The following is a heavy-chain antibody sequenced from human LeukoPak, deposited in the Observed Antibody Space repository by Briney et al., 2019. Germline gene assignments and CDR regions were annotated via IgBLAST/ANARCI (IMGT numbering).Heavy chain of an antibody. CDR1: GFTFSSHW. V-gene: IGHV3-7*01. CDR3: VRERRSEYYLDY. Sequence: GGSLRLSCAASGFTFSSHWMSWVRQAPGKGLEWMANIKQDGGEKYYVDSVKGRFAISRDNATNSLYLQMNSLSDEDTALYYCVRERRSEYYLDYWGQGTLVTVSS. D-gene: IGHD2/OR15-2a*01. CDR2: IKQDGGEK. J-gene: IGHJ4*02.